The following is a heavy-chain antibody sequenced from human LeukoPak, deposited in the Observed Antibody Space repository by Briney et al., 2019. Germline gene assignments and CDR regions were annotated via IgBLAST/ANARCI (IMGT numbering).Heavy chain of an antibody. Sequence: GGSLRLSCAASGSTFSIYNMNWVRQAPGKGLEWVSSISSSSSYIYYADSVKGRFIISRDNAKNSLYLQMNSLRAEDTAVYYCARLTTTVTTPFDYWGQGTLVTVSS. CDR2: ISSSSSYI. J-gene: IGHJ4*02. CDR1: GSTFSIYN. D-gene: IGHD4-17*01. CDR3: ARLTTTVTTPFDY. V-gene: IGHV3-21*01.